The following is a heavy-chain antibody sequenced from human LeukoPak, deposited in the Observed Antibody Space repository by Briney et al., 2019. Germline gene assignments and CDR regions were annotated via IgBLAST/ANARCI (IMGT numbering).Heavy chain of an antibody. CDR1: GYTFTGYY. D-gene: IGHD3-22*01. Sequence: GAAVKVSCKASGYTFTGYYMHWVRQAPGQGLEWVGRINPNSGGTNYAQKFQGRVTMTRDTSISTAYMELSRLRSDDTAVYYCARDLDSSGYYYYYMDVWGKGTTVTVSS. V-gene: IGHV1-2*06. J-gene: IGHJ6*03. CDR3: ARDLDSSGYYYYYMDV. CDR2: INPNSGGT.